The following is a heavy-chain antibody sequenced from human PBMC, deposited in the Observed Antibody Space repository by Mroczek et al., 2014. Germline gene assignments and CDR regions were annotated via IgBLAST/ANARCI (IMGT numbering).Heavy chain of an antibody. CDR1: GGSISSGDYY. CDR3: ARSTTVTPLDAFDI. J-gene: IGHJ3*02. V-gene: IGHV4-30-4*01. Sequence: QVQLVQSGPGLVKPSQTLSLTCTVSGGSISSGDYYWSWIRQPPGKGLEWIGYIYYSGSTYYNPSLKSRVTISVDTSKNQFSLKLSSVTAADTAVYYCARSTTVTPLDAFDIWGQGTMVTVSS. CDR2: IYYSGST. D-gene: IGHD4-17*01.